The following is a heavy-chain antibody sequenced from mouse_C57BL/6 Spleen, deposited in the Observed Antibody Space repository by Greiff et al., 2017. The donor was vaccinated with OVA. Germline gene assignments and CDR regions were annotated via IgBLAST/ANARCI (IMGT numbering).Heavy chain of an antibody. Sequence: VQRVESGAELVRPGASVTLSCKASGYTFTDYEMHWVKQTPVHGLEWIGAIDPETGGTAYNQKFKGKAILTADKSSSTAYMELRSLTSEDSAVYYCTRFGSPYWYFDVWGTGTTVTVSS. J-gene: IGHJ1*03. D-gene: IGHD1-1*01. CDR3: TRFGSPYWYFDV. V-gene: IGHV1-15*01. CDR2: IDPETGGT. CDR1: GYTFTDYE.